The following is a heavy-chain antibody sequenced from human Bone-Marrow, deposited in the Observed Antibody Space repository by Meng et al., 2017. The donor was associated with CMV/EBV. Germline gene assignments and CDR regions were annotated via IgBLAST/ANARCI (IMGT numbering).Heavy chain of an antibody. CDR2: INPSSGGT. J-gene: IGHJ4*02. Sequence: ASVKVSCKASGYTFTGHYMHWVRQAPGQGLEWMGWINPSSGGTKYAQNLQGRVTMTRDTSISTAYMELSRLRSADTAVYYCARGLMAGSGVGEDYWGQGTLVTVSS. CDR1: GYTFTGHY. V-gene: IGHV1-2*02. CDR3: ARGLMAGSGVGEDY. D-gene: IGHD3-16*01.